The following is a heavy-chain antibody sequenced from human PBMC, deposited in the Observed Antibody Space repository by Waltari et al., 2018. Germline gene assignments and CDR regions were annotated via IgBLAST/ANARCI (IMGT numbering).Heavy chain of an antibody. Sequence: QLQLQESGPGLVKPSETLSLTRNTSGCSLSSSGTYWGWIRQPPGKGLEWIGSIYYSGSTYYNPSLKSRVTISVDTSKNQFSLKLSSVTAADTAVYYCARDSSEDMVQGVIGDYWGQGTLVTVSS. D-gene: IGHD3-10*01. CDR3: ARDSSEDMVQGVIGDY. CDR1: GCSLSSSGTY. V-gene: IGHV4-39*07. CDR2: IYYSGST. J-gene: IGHJ4*02.